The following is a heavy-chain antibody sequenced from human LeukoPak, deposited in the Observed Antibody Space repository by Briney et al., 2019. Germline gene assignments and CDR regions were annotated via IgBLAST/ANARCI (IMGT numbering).Heavy chain of an antibody. CDR3: ASTPYSLRVSGASLYYFDF. D-gene: IGHD2-15*01. V-gene: IGHV4-38-2*01. Sequence: SETLSLTCAVSSYSITSGYYWGWIRQPPGKGLVWIGSIYSGGSIYYNPSLKSRVTISVDTSKNQFSLELTSVTAADTAVYYCASTPYSLRVSGASLYYFDFWGQGTLVTVSS. CDR2: IYSGGSI. CDR1: SYSITSGYY. J-gene: IGHJ4*02.